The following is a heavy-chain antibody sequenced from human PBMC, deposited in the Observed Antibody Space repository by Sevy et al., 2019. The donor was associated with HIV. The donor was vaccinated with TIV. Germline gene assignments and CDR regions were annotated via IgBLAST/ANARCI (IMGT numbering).Heavy chain of an antibody. CDR1: GFSFSYFG. CDR3: ANAYSGSYSHSYLYALDV. V-gene: IGHV3-30*18. Sequence: GSLRLSCIGSGFSFSYFGIPWVRQFPGKGLDWVALIPTDGINEYFADSVKGRFTISRDNSKNTVYLEMNSLRNEDTAIYFCANAYSGSYSHSYLYALDVWGQGTTVTVSS. J-gene: IGHJ6*02. D-gene: IGHD1-26*01. CDR2: IPTDGINE.